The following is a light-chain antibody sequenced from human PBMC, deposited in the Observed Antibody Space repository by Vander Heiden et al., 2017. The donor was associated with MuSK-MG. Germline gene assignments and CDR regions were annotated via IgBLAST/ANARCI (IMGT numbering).Light chain of an antibody. Sequence: QSALTQPASVSGSPGQSITISCTGTDSDIGALDYVSWYQQHPGRALKLLIFDVHSRPSGVSDRFSGSKSVNTASLTISGLQPDDEAIYYCASYSIDTTLVFGGGTEVAVL. CDR1: DSDIGALDY. CDR3: ASYSIDTTLV. V-gene: IGLV2-14*03. J-gene: IGLJ2*01. CDR2: DVH.